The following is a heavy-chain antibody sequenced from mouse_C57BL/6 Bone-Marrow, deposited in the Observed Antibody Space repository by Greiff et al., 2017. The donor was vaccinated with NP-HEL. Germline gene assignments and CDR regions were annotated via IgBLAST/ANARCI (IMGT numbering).Heavy chain of an antibody. CDR1: GFTFSDYG. CDR3: ARQWVYYYGSSSYYYAMDY. V-gene: IGHV5-15*01. J-gene: IGHJ4*01. D-gene: IGHD1-1*01. Sequence: EVMLVESGGGLVQPGGSLKLSCAASGFTFSDYGMAWVRQAPRKGPEWVAFISNLAYSISYADTVTGRFTLSTETAKNTLYLEMSSLMSEETAMYYCARQWVYYYGSSSYYYAMDYRGQGTSVTVSS. CDR2: ISNLAYSI.